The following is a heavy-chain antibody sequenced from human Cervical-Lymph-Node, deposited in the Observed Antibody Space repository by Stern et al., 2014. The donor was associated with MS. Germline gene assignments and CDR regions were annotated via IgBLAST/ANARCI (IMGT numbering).Heavy chain of an antibody. V-gene: IGHV4-61*01. CDR3: ARARFGSADF. CDR1: GDSVSSDSYF. J-gene: IGHJ4*02. D-gene: IGHD1-26*01. Sequence: QLQLQESGPGLVKPSETLSLICTVSGDSVSSDSYFWSWIRQPPGKGLEWIGYIHYSESANYNPSLKSRVTISLDTSKNQLSLKLSSVTAADTAVYYCARARFGSADFWGQGTLVTVSS. CDR2: IHYSESA.